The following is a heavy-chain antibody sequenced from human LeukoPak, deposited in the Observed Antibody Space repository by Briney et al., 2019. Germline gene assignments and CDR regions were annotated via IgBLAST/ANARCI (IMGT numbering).Heavy chain of an antibody. Sequence: SETLSLTCTVPGGSISSYYWSWIRQPPGKGLEWIGYIYYSGSTNYNPSLKSRVTISVDTSKNQFSLKLSSVTAADTAVYYCARDHPQSVSGSYYSQYYGMDVWGQGTTVTVSS. V-gene: IGHV4-59*01. J-gene: IGHJ6*02. CDR3: ARDHPQSVSGSYYSQYYGMDV. CDR1: GGSISSYY. CDR2: IYYSGST. D-gene: IGHD1-26*01.